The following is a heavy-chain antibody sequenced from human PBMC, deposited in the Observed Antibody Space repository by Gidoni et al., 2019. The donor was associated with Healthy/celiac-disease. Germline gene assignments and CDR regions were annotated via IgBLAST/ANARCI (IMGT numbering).Heavy chain of an antibody. J-gene: IGHJ4*02. CDR1: GGSFSGYY. Sequence: QVPLQQWGAGLLKPSETLSLTCAAYGGSFSGYYWRWIRQPPGKGLEWIGEINHSGSTNYNPSLKSRVTISVDTSKNQFSLKLSSVTAADTAVYYCARVDYYDSSGYFDYWGQGTLVTVSS. CDR2: INHSGST. V-gene: IGHV4-34*01. D-gene: IGHD3-22*01. CDR3: ARVDYYDSSGYFDY.